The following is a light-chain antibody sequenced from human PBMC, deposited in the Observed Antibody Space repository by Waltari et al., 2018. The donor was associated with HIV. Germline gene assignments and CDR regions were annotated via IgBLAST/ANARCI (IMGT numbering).Light chain of an antibody. CDR2: GAS. J-gene: IGKJ1*01. Sequence: EIVLTQSPGTLSLSPGERATLSCRASESVTSDYLAWYLQKAGQAPRLLIYGASSRATGIPDRFSGSGSGTDFTLTISRLEPDDFAVYLCQQYGSFPRTFGQGTKVEVK. CDR1: ESVTSDY. V-gene: IGKV3-20*01. CDR3: QQYGSFPRT.